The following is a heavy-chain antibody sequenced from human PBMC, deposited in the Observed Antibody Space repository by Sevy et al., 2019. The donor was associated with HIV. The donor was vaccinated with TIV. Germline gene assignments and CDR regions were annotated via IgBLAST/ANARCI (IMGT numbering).Heavy chain of an antibody. J-gene: IGHJ4*02. CDR3: AKVRTWELLEYFDY. CDR1: GFTFSSYA. D-gene: IGHD1-26*01. Sequence: GESLKISCAASGFTFSSYAMSWVRQAPGKGLEWVSAISGSGGSTYYADSVKGRFTIPRDNSKNTLYLQMNSLRAEDTAVYYCAKVRTWELLEYFDYWGQGTLVTVSS. CDR2: ISGSGGST. V-gene: IGHV3-23*01.